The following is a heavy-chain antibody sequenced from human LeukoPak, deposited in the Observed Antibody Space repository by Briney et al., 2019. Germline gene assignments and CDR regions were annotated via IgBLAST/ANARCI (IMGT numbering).Heavy chain of an antibody. Sequence: SETLSLTCTVSGGSISGGSYYYSWIRQPAGKGLEWIGRIYTSGSTNYNPSLKSRVTISVDASEKQISLSLRSVTAADTAIYYCANTTRVAPDGRAEYFQHWGQGTLVTVSS. J-gene: IGHJ1*01. V-gene: IGHV4-61*02. CDR3: ANTTRVAPDGRAEYFQH. CDR1: GGSISGGSYY. CDR2: IYTSGST. D-gene: IGHD5-24*01.